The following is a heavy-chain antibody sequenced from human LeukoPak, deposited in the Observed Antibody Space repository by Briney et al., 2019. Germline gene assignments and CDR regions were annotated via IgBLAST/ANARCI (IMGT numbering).Heavy chain of an antibody. J-gene: IGHJ5*02. D-gene: IGHD3-22*01. CDR3: ARGIRITMIVVGSYNWFDP. CDR1: GGTFSSYA. V-gene: IGHV1-69*06. CDR2: IIPIFGTA. Sequence: ASVKVSCKASGGTFSSYAISWVRQAPGQGLEWMGGIIPIFGTANYAQKFQGRVTITADKSTSTAYMEPSSLRSDDTAVYYCARGIRITMIVVGSYNWFDPWGQGTLVTVSS.